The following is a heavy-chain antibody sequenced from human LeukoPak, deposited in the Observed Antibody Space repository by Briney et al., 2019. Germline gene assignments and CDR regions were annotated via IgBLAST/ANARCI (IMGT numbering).Heavy chain of an antibody. CDR1: GFIFSNYW. V-gene: IGHV3-7*04. D-gene: IGHD3-10*01. CDR2: IKEDGSEK. Sequence: PGGSLRLSCAASGFIFSNYWMTWVRQAPGKGLECVANIKEDGSEKYYVDSVKGRFTISRDNAKNSLFLQMNSLRIEDTAVYYCSGGSRFVDYWGQGTLVTVSS. CDR3: SGGSRFVDY. J-gene: IGHJ4*02.